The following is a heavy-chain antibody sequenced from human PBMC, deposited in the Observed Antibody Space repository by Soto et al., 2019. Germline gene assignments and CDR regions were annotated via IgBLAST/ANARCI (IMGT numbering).Heavy chain of an antibody. D-gene: IGHD3-3*01. J-gene: IGHJ5*02. CDR3: ARSRPLHTTTFLHTPFDP. V-gene: IGHV4-34*01. Sequence: SETLSLTCAVYGGSFSGYYWSWIRQPPGKGLEWIGEINHSGSTNYNPSLKSRVTISVDTSKNQFSLKLSSVTAADTAVYYCARSRPLHTTTFLHTPFDPWGQGTLVTLSS. CDR2: INHSGST. CDR1: GGSFSGYY.